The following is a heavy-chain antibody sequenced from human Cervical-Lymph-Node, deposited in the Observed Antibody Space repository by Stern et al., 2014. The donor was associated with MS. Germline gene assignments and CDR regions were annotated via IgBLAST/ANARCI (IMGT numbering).Heavy chain of an antibody. CDR3: ARANYDFWSGNSSFQRYYYGMDV. CDR1: GFTFSSYS. V-gene: IGHV3-48*02. CDR2: ISSSRSTI. D-gene: IGHD3-3*01. Sequence: EVQLVESGGGLVQPGGSLRLSCAASGFTFSSYSMNWVRQAPGKGLKWISYISSSRSTIYYADSVKGRFTISRDNAKNSLYLQMNSLRDEDTAVYYCARANYDFWSGNSSFQRYYYGMDVWGQGTTVTVSS. J-gene: IGHJ6*02.